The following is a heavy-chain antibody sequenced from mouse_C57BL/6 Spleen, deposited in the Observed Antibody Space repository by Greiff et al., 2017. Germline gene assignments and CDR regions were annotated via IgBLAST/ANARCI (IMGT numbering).Heavy chain of an antibody. Sequence: QVQLQQPGAELVMPGASVKLSCKASGYTFTSYWMHWVKQRPGQGLEWIGEIDPSDSYTNYNQKFKGKSTLTVDKSSSTAYMQLSRLTSADSAVYYCARSSPDYWGQGTTLTVSS. J-gene: IGHJ2*01. CDR1: GYTFTSYW. CDR3: ARSSPDY. V-gene: IGHV1-69*01. CDR2: IDPSDSYT.